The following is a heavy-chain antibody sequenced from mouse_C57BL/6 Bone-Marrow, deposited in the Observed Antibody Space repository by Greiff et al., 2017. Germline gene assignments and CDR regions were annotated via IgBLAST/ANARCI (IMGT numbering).Heavy chain of an antibody. Sequence: EVHLVESGGDLVKPGGSLKLSCAASGFTFSSYGMSWVRQTPDKRLEWVATISSGGSYTYYPDSVKGRFTISRDNAKNTLYLQMSSLKSEDTAMYYCARQGTGYFDYWGKGTTLTVSS. J-gene: IGHJ2*01. CDR2: ISSGGSYT. CDR3: ARQGTGYFDY. CDR1: GFTFSSYG. D-gene: IGHD4-1*01. V-gene: IGHV5-6*01.